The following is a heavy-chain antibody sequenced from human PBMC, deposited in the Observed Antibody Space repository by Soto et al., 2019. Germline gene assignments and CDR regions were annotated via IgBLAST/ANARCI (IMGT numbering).Heavy chain of an antibody. J-gene: IGHJ4*02. CDR1: GFTFSSYA. CDR3: ASNTRYDPPDY. V-gene: IGHV3-23*01. D-gene: IGHD3-16*01. Sequence: EVQLLESGGGLVQPGGSLRLSCAASGFTFSSYAMIWVRQAPGKGLAWVSGISVSGGSTYYADSVKGRFTISRDNSKNPLYLQMKRLRAEDTAVYYCASNTRYDPPDYWGQGTLVTVSS. CDR2: ISVSGGST.